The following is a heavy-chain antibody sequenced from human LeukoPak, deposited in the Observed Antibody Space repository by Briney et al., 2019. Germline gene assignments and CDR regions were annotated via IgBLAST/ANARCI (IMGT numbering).Heavy chain of an antibody. J-gene: IGHJ4*02. V-gene: IGHV4-34*01. CDR2: INHSGST. CDR3: ARGRRYSSSWTPFDY. CDR1: GGSFSGYY. D-gene: IGHD6-13*01. Sequence: SETLSLTCAVYGGSFSGYYWSWIRQPPGKGLEWIGEINHSGSTSYNPSLKSRVTISVDTSKNQFSLKLSSVTAADTAVYYCARGRRYSSSWTPFDYWGQGTLVTVSS.